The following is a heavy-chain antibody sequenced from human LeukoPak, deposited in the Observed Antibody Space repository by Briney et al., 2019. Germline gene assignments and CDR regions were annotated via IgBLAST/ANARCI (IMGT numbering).Heavy chain of an antibody. CDR1: GFILSNHW. J-gene: IGHJ6*02. V-gene: IGHV3-7*03. CDR3: ARNNDMDV. D-gene: IGHD1/OR15-1a*01. Sequence: GSSLRLSCAASGFILSNHWMTWVRQAPGKGPEWVANVNKDGSEKYYVDSVKGRFTSSRDTAKNSLYLQMNNLRAEDTALYYCARNNDMDVWGQGTTVIVSS. CDR2: VNKDGSEK.